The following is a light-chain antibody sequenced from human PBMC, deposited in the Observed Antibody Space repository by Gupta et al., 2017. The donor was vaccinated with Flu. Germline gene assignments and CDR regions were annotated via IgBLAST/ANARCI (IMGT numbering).Light chain of an antibody. CDR2: YDN. Sequence: QSVLTQPPSASETPGQRVTISCSGSSSNIGTNNVNWYLHRPGTAPKLLIYYDNQRPSGVPDRISGSKSGTSASLATSGLQSEEEADYYCAASDDSLNGDVCGTGTKLTVL. CDR1: SSNIGTNN. V-gene: IGLV1-44*01. J-gene: IGLJ1*01. CDR3: AASDDSLNGDV.